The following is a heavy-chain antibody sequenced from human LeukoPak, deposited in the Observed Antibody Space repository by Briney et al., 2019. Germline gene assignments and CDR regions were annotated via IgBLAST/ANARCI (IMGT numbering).Heavy chain of an antibody. Sequence: PGGSLRLSCAASGFAFSDYYMTWIRQAPGKGLEWVSYISSSGITIYYANSVKGRFTISRDNAKNSLYLQMNSLRAEDTAVYYCARDSRRVYGIFTVGYYYYCMDVWGQGTTVTVSS. J-gene: IGHJ6*02. CDR2: ISSSGITI. CDR1: GFAFSDYY. V-gene: IGHV3-11*01. D-gene: IGHD3-9*01. CDR3: ARDSRRVYGIFTVGYYYYCMDV.